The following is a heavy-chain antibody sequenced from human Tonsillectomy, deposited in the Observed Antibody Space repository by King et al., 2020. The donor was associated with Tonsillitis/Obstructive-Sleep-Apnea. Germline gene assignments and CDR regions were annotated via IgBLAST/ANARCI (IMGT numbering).Heavy chain of an antibody. CDR1: GFSFDDYA. J-gene: IGHJ3*02. CDR3: AKDSDPRGGGCYLVVFDI. V-gene: IGHV3-9*01. D-gene: IGHD2-8*01. Sequence: VQLVESGGGLVQPGRSLRLSCAASGFSFDDYAMHWVRQAPGKGLEWVSGISWNSGGIGYAHSVKGRFTISRDNAKDSLYLQVNSLRAEDTALYYCAKDSDPRGGGCYLVVFDIGGKGTMVPVSS. CDR2: ISWNSGGI.